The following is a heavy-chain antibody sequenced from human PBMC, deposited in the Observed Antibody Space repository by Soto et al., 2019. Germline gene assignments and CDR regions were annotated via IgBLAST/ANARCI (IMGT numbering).Heavy chain of an antibody. CDR1: GGSISSSSYY. J-gene: IGHJ4*02. Sequence: SETLSLTCTVSGGSISSSSYYWGWIRQPPGKGLEWIGSIYYSGSTYYNPSLKSRVTISVDTSKNQFSLKLSSVTAADTAVYYCARLGPPVLRYFDWLSAPFDYWGQGTLVTVSS. V-gene: IGHV4-39*01. CDR2: IYYSGST. D-gene: IGHD3-9*01. CDR3: ARLGPPVLRYFDWLSAPFDY.